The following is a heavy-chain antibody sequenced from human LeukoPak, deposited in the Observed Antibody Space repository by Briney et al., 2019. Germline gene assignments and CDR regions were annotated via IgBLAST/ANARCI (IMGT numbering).Heavy chain of an antibody. CDR3: ARGGGWIQLPAGPRPYFQH. V-gene: IGHV4-34*01. J-gene: IGHJ1*01. D-gene: IGHD5-18*01. CDR2: INHSGST. CDR1: GGSFSGYY. Sequence: SETLSLTCAVYGGSFSGYYLSWIRQPPGKGLEWIGEINHSGSTNYNPSLKSRVTISVDTSKNQFSLKLSSVTAADTAVYYCARGGGWIQLPAGPRPYFQHWGQGTLVTVSS.